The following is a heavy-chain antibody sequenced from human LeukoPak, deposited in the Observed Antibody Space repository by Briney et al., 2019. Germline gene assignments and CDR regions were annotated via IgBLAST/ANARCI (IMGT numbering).Heavy chain of an antibody. J-gene: IGHJ4*02. CDR3: ARTNNPYSSGWYLGITDY. D-gene: IGHD6-19*01. CDR2: INWNSGSI. Sequence: GGSLRLSCAASGFTFDDYAIHWVRQAPGKGLEWVSGINWNSGSIGYADSVKGRFTISRDNAKNSLYLQMDSLRPDDTALYYCARTNNPYSSGWYLGITDYWGQGTLVTVSS. CDR1: GFTFDDYA. V-gene: IGHV3-9*01.